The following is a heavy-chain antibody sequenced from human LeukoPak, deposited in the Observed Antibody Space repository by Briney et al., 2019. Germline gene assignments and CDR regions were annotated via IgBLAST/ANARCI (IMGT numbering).Heavy chain of an antibody. CDR1: GGSISSYY. CDR3: ARGRGTLYSSSWYNWFDP. V-gene: IGHV4-59*12. Sequence: SETLSLTCTVSGGSISSYYWSWIRQPPGKGLEWIGYMYYSGSTNYNPSLKSRVTISVDTSRNQFSLKLNSVTAADTALYYCARGRGTLYSSSWYNWFDPWGQGTLVTVSS. D-gene: IGHD6-13*01. J-gene: IGHJ5*02. CDR2: MYYSGST.